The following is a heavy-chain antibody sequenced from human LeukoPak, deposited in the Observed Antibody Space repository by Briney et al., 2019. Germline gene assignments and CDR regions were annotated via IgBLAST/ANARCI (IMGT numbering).Heavy chain of an antibody. J-gene: IGHJ3*02. CDR1: GYSVSSNSY. Sequence: SETLSLTCIVSGYSVSSNSYWAWIRQSPGKGLEWIGSIHHGGNTYYNPSLMSRVSMSIDTSKNQCSLNLSSVTAADTAIFYWARWLGNGFDMWGQGTMVTVSS. V-gene: IGHV4-38-2*02. D-gene: IGHD6-19*01. CDR3: ARWLGNGFDM. CDR2: IHHGGNT.